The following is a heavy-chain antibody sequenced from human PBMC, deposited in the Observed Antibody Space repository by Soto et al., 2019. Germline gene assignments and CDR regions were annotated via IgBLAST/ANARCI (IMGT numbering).Heavy chain of an antibody. J-gene: IGHJ4*02. D-gene: IGHD1-1*01. V-gene: IGHV1-3*01. Sequence: ASVKVSCRASRYSFTTYALHWVRQAPGQRLEWMGWINAGNGDTKYSEKFQGRVTITRDTSANTAYMELSSLRSEDTSVYYCARDPGTGAALRAYHFDYWGQGTLVTVSS. CDR1: RYSFTTYA. CDR3: ARDPGTGAALRAYHFDY. CDR2: INAGNGDT.